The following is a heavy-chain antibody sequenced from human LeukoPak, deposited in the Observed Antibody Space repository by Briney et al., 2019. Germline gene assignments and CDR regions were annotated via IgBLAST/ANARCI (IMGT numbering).Heavy chain of an antibody. D-gene: IGHD1-7*01. V-gene: IGHV7-4-1*02. CDR1: GYTFTSYA. J-gene: IGHJ4*02. CDR3: ARTPRGWNYGTERPGSGYYFDY. Sequence: ASVKVSCKASGYTFTSYAMNWVRQAPGQGLEWMGWINTNTGNPTYAQGFTGRFVFSLDTSVSTAYLQISSLKAEDTAVYYCARTPRGWNYGTERPGSGYYFDYWGQGTLVTVSS. CDR2: INTNTGNP.